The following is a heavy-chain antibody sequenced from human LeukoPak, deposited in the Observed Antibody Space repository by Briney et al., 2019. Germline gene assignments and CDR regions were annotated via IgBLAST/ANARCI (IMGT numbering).Heavy chain of an antibody. J-gene: IGHJ3*02. V-gene: IGHV1-2*02. Sequence: ASVKVSCKASGYTFTGYYMHWVRQAPGQGVEWMGWINPNSGGTNYSQKFQGRVTMTRDTSISTAYMELSRLRSDDTAVYYCARYSGYCSSTSCYTVAAFDIWGQGTMVTVSS. CDR3: ARYSGYCSSTSCYTVAAFDI. D-gene: IGHD2-2*02. CDR2: INPNSGGT. CDR1: GYTFTGYY.